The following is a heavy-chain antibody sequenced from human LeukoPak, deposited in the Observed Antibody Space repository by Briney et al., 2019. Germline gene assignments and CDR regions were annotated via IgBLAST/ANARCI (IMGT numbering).Heavy chain of an antibody. CDR2: IYSGGST. D-gene: IGHD1-14*01. CDR1: GFTVSSNY. Sequence: PGGSLRLSCAASGFTVSSNYMSWVRQAPGKGLEWVSVIYSGGSTYYADSVKGRFTIPRDNSKNTLYLQMNSLRAEDTAVYYCARERYDHADAFDIWGQGTMVTVSS. V-gene: IGHV3-53*01. J-gene: IGHJ3*02. CDR3: ARERYDHADAFDI.